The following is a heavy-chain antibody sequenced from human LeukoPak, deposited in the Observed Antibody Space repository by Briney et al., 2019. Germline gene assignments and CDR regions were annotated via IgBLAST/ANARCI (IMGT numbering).Heavy chain of an antibody. V-gene: IGHV4-31*03. D-gene: IGHD3-22*01. J-gene: IGHJ4*02. CDR2: INHSGST. CDR3: ARGRGIPESTTDYYDSSGPPYYFDY. CDR1: GGSISSGGYF. Sequence: SETLSLTCTVSGGSISSGGYFWTWIRQHPGKGLEWIGEINHSGSTNYNPSLKSRVTISVDTSKNQFSLKLSSVTAADTAVYYCARGRGIPESTTDYYDSSGPPYYFDYWGQGTLVTVSS.